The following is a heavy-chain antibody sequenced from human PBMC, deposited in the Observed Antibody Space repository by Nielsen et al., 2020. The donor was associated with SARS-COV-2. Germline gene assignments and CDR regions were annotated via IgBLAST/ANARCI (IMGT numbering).Heavy chain of an antibody. D-gene: IGHD6-6*01. V-gene: IGHV1-69*13. CDR1: GGTFSSYA. Sequence: SVNVSCKASGGTFSSYAISWVRPAPGQGLEWMGGIIPIFGTANYAQKFQGRVTITADESTSTAYMELSSLRSEDTAVYYCATVYSSSSYYYYYGMDVWGQGTTVTVSS. CDR3: ATVYSSSSYYYYYGMDV. CDR2: IIPIFGTA. J-gene: IGHJ6*02.